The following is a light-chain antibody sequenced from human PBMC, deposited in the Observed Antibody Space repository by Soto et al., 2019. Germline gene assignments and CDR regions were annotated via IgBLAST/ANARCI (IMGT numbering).Light chain of an antibody. CDR2: KES. J-gene: IGKJ1*01. Sequence: DIQMTQSPSTLSASVGDRVTITCRASQTISSWLAWYHQKPGKAPKLLIYKESTLKSGVPSRFSGSGSGTEFTLTISSLQPDDFATYYCQHYNSYSEAFGQGTKVDI. CDR3: QHYNSYSEA. CDR1: QTISSW. V-gene: IGKV1-5*03.